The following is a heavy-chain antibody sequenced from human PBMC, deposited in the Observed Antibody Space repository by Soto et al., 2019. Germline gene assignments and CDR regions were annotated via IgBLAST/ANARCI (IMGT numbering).Heavy chain of an antibody. V-gene: IGHV5-51*01. Sequence: ESLKISCKGSGYIFTTYWIAWVRQRPGKGLEWIGIIFPGDSDVRYSPSFQGQVTISADKSINTAYLQWSSLKASDSAIYYCKRRSHSNSAAPDHGGQGPLGTVSS. CDR2: IFPGDSDV. D-gene: IGHD6-13*01. J-gene: IGHJ5*02. CDR3: KRRSHSNSAAPDH. CDR1: GYIFTTYW.